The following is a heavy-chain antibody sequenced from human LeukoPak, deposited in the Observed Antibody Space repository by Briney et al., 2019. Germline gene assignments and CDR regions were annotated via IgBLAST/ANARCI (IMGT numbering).Heavy chain of an antibody. CDR1: GFTFSSYS. D-gene: IGHD2-15*01. V-gene: IGHV3-48*01. Sequence: PGGSLRLSCAASGFTFSSYSMNWVRQAPGKGLEWVSYISSRSATIYYADSVKGRFTISRDNAKNSLYLQMNSLRAEDTAVYYCARSGCSGGTCFFDYWGQGTLVTVSS. J-gene: IGHJ4*02. CDR3: ARSGCSGGTCFFDY. CDR2: ISSRSATI.